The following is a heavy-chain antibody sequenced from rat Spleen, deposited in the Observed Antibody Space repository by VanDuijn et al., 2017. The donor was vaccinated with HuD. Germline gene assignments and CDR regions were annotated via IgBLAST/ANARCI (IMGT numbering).Heavy chain of an antibody. CDR2: INSAGST. CDR1: GYSITSNY. CDR3: ARSDGTHYYLPFAD. V-gene: IGHV3-3*01. J-gene: IGHJ3*01. D-gene: IGHD1-12*02. Sequence: EVQLQESGPGLVKPSQSLSLTCSVTGYSITSNYWGWIRKFPGNKMEWMGYINSAGSTNCNPSLKSRISISRDTSKNQFFLQVDSVSTEDTATYYCARSDGTHYYLPFADWGQGTLVTVSS.